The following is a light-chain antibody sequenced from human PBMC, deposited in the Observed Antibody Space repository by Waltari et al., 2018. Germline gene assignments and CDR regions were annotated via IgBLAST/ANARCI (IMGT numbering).Light chain of an antibody. CDR3: QQYNNWPRT. CDR1: QSIRSN. CDR2: GAS. Sequence: IVITQSPATLSVSPGERATLSCRASQSIRSNLDWYRQKPGQAPRLLIYGASTRATGIPARFSGSGSGTDFTLTISSLQSEDFAVYYCQQYNNWPRTFGQGTKVEIK. J-gene: IGKJ1*01. V-gene: IGKV3-15*01.